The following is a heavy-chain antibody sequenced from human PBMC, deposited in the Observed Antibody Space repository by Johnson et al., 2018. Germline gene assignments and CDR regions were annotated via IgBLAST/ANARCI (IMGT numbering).Heavy chain of an antibody. J-gene: IGHJ3*02. CDR3: ARDRSDYDVWSGYDAFDI. D-gene: IGHD3-3*01. V-gene: IGHV3-30*03. Sequence: QVQLVQSGGGVVQPWRSLRLSCAASGFTLSSSGMFWVRQAPGKGLKWLTFISYDGNNDYYTDSVKGRFTISRDNANTSLYLQINRLEADDTALYYCARDRSDYDVWSGYDAFDIWGQWTMVTVSS. CDR2: ISYDGNND. CDR1: GFTLSSSG.